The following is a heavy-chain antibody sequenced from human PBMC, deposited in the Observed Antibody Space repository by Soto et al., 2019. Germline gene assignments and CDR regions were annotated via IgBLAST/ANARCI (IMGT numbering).Heavy chain of an antibody. D-gene: IGHD3-16*02. V-gene: IGHV4-34*01. Sequence: SETLSLTCAVYGGSFSGYYWSWIRQPPGKGLEWIGEINHSGSTNYNPSLKSRVTISVETSKNQFSLKLSPVTAADTAVYYCARGLRDDYIWGSYRPWPALADYWGQGTLVTVSS. CDR3: ARGLRDDYIWGSYRPWPALADY. CDR2: INHSGST. J-gene: IGHJ4*02. CDR1: GGSFSGYY.